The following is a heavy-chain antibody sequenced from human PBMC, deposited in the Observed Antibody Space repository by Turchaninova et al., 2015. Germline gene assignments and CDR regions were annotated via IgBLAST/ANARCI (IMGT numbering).Heavy chain of an antibody. CDR1: GFTFTTYW. CDR3: ARGDDYGVN. D-gene: IGHD4-17*01. Sequence: LVESGGGLVQPGGSLRLSCAASGFTFTTYWMHWVRQAPGEGLVWVSRIKTDGSYTSYAESVEGRFTISIDNAKNTLYLQMNSLRGEDTAVYYCARGDDYGVNWGQGTLVTVSS. V-gene: IGHV3-74*01. CDR2: IKTDGSYT. J-gene: IGHJ4*02.